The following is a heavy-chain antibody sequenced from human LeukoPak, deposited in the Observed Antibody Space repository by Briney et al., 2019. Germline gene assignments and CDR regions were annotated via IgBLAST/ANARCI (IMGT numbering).Heavy chain of an antibody. CDR3: ARLRIYYYYYYMDV. D-gene: IGHD2-15*01. Sequence: ASVKVSCKASGYTFTTYGISWVRQAPGQGLEWMGWISTYNGNTNYAQTPQGRVTMTTDTSTSTAYMELRSLRSDDTAVFYCARLRIYYYYYYMDVWGKGTTVTVSS. J-gene: IGHJ6*03. CDR1: GYTFTTYG. CDR2: ISTYNGNT. V-gene: IGHV1-18*01.